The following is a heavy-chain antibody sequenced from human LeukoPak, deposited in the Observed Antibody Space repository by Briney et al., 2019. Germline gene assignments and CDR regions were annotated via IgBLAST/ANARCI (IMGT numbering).Heavy chain of an antibody. V-gene: IGHV4-38-2*02. D-gene: IGHD5-24*01. CDR3: ARGVESWLQSPFDY. CDR2: IYHSGST. J-gene: IGHJ4*02. CDR1: GYSISSGYY. Sequence: SETLSLTCTVSGYSISSGYYWGWIRQPPGKGLEWIGSIYHSGSTYYNPSLKSRVTISVDTSKNQFSLKLSSVTAADTAVYYCARGVESWLQSPFDYWGQGTLVTVSS.